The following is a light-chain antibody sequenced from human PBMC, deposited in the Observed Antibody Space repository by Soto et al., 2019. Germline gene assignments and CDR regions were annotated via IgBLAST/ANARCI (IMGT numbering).Light chain of an antibody. CDR1: QSVSSSY. Sequence: EIVFTQSPGTLSLSPGSRATVSSRASQSVSSSYLAWYQQKPGQAPRLLIYGASSRATGIPDRFSGSGSGTDFTLTISRLEPEDFAVYYCQQYGSSVTFGQGTKVDI. V-gene: IGKV3-20*01. CDR2: GAS. CDR3: QQYGSSVT. J-gene: IGKJ1*01.